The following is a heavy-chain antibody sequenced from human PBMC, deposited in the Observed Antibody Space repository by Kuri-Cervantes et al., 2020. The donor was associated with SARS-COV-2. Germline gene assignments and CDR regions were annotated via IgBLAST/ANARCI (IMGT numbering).Heavy chain of an antibody. V-gene: IGHV1-8*01. CDR3: ARVRAGYGDYGLGY. CDR2: MNPNSGNT. D-gene: IGHD4-17*01. J-gene: IGHJ4*02. Sequence: ASVKVSCKTSGYMFSTYDINWVRQATGQGPEWMGWMNPNSGNTGYAQKFQGRVTITADKSTSTAYMELSSLRSEDTAVYYCARVRAGYGDYGLGYWGQGTLVTVSS. CDR1: GYMFSTYD.